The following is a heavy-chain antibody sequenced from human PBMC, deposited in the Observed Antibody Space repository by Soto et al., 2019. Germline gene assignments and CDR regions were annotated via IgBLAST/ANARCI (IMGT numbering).Heavy chain of an antibody. J-gene: IGHJ4*02. D-gene: IGHD3-16*01. CDR2: ITKTGTTI. V-gene: IGHV3-11*01. Sequence: QARLVESGGGLVEPGWSLRLSCTASGFTFGDFYMMWFRQAPGRGLEWISYITKTGTTIYHADPVKGRFSVSRDNARSSLYLQMNSLRAEDTAVYYCARPNWNSRGGVYNLWGQGNLVTVSS. CDR3: ARPNWNSRGGVYNL. CDR1: GFTFGDFY.